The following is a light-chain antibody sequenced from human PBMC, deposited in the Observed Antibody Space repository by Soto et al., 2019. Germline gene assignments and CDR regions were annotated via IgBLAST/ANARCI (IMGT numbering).Light chain of an antibody. Sequence: EIVMTQSPVTLSVSPGERATLSCRASQSVRSTYLARNQQKPGQAPRLLIFGVSNRAAGIPARFSGSGSGTELTVTISSLQSEDFEVYYWQQYGEWPLTFGGGPKVAI. CDR2: GVS. CDR1: QSVRSTY. CDR3: QQYGEWPLT. V-gene: IGKV3-15*01. J-gene: IGKJ4*01.